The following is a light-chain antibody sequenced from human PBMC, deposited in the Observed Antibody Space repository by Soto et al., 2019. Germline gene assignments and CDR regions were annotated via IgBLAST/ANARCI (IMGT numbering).Light chain of an antibody. CDR2: SAS. CDR1: QSVNTN. V-gene: IGKV3-15*01. CDR3: EHYYNWPPYT. Sequence: EVVMTQSPATLSVSPGDRATLSCRASQSVNTNVVWYQQKPCQPPRLLVHSASIRATGVPARFTVIGSGTGFTLAISGLQSVDLAIYYCEHYYNWPPYTVGQGIRLLIK. J-gene: IGKJ2*01.